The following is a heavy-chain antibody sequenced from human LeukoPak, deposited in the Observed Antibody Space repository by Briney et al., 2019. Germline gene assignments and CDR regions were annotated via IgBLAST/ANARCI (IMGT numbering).Heavy chain of an antibody. D-gene: IGHD5-18*01. J-gene: IGHJ4*02. Sequence: SETLSLTCTVSGGSISSSSYYWSWIRQPPGKGLEWIGEINHSGSTNYNPSLKSRVTISVDTSKNQFSLKLSSVTAADTAVYYCARRGYPHRYYFDYWGQGTLVTVSS. CDR2: INHSGST. V-gene: IGHV4-39*07. CDR1: GGSISSSSYY. CDR3: ARRGYPHRYYFDY.